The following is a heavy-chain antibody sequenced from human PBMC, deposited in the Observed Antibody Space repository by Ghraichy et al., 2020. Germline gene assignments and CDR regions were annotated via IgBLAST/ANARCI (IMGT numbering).Heavy chain of an antibody. CDR3: ASAYSSSWRFDY. CDR1: GGSISSYF. CDR2: MYHSGST. Sequence: SETLSLTCTVSGGSISSYFWSWIRQPPGKGLEWIGYMYHSGSTNYNPSLQSRVTISVDTSKNQFSLKLSSMTAADTAVYYCASAYSSSWRFDYWGQGTLVTVSS. D-gene: IGHD6-13*01. J-gene: IGHJ4*02. V-gene: IGHV4-59*01.